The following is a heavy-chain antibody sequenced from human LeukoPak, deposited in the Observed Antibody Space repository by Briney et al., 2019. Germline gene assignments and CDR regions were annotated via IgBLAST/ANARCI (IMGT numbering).Heavy chain of an antibody. CDR3: ARHELSTSCPYFDY. V-gene: IGHV4-39*07. J-gene: IGHJ4*02. CDR1: GGSIYSSSYY. CDR2: MYYTGNS. Sequence: KPSETLSLTCTVSGGSIYSSSYYWGWIRQTPGKGLEWIGSMYYTGNSFYNPSLKSRVTISVDTSKNQFSLNLSSVTAADTAIYHCARHELSTSCPYFDYWGQGTLVTVSS. D-gene: IGHD2-2*01.